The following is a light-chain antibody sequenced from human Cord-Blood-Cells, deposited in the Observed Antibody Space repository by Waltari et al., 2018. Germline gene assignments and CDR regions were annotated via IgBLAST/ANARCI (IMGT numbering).Light chain of an antibody. Sequence: QSALTQPASVSGSPGQSITLPCTGTSSDVGGYTYVSWYQQHPGKAPKLMIYDVSNRPSGVSNLFSGSKSGNTASLTISGLQAEDEADYYCSSYTSSSTWVFGGGTKLTVL. CDR1: SSDVGGYTY. CDR2: DVS. CDR3: SSYTSSSTWV. J-gene: IGLJ3*02. V-gene: IGLV2-14*01.